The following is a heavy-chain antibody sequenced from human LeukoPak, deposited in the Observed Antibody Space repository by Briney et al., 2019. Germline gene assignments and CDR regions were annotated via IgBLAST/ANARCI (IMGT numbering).Heavy chain of an antibody. Sequence: PGGSLRLSCAASGFSFSTYAMHWVRQAPGKGLEYVSAINTDEGSTYYANSVKGRFTISRDNSKNTLYLQMGSLRVEDMAVYYCARGTSTTVTIFDYWGQGTLVTVSS. CDR1: GFSFSTYA. CDR2: INTDEGST. CDR3: ARGTSTTVTIFDY. D-gene: IGHD4-17*01. V-gene: IGHV3-64*01. J-gene: IGHJ4*02.